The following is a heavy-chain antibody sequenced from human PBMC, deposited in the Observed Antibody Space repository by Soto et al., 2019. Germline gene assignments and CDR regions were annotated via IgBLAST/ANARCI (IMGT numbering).Heavy chain of an antibody. CDR3: ARDSMVRGVIDY. CDR1: GGSISNYY. Sequence: PSETLSLTCTVSGGSISNYYLSWIRQPPGKGLEWIGYIYNSGSTNYNPSLKSRVIISVDTSKNQFSLKLSSVTAADTAVYYCARDSMVRGVIDYWGQGTLVTVSS. CDR2: IYNSGST. J-gene: IGHJ4*02. D-gene: IGHD3-10*01. V-gene: IGHV4-59*01.